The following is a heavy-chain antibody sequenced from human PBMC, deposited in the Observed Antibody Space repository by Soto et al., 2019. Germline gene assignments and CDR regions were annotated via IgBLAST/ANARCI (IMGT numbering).Heavy chain of an antibody. Sequence: QVTLSESGPVLVKATETLTLTCSVSGFSLSDLSMSVSWVRQPPGKGLEWLAHIFSTGEESYNPSLRGRLSISTDTSRTQVVLTMTDMAPVDTATYFCARFTMIRGELNNHYYGMDVWGQGTTVTVSS. V-gene: IGHV2-26*01. CDR2: IFSTGEE. D-gene: IGHD3-10*01. J-gene: IGHJ6*01. CDR1: GFSLSDLSMS. CDR3: ARFTMIRGELNNHYYGMDV.